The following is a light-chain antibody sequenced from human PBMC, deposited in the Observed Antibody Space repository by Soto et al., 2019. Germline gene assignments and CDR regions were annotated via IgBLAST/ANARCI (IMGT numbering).Light chain of an antibody. V-gene: IGKV3-20*01. CDR3: PLYGSSPLYT. Sequence: ENVLTQSPGTLSLSPGQTATLSCRTSQSVSSRFFAWYQQKPGQAPRLLIYGASSRAAGIPDWLSGGGSGTDFTLTITRLAPDDFTMYYCPLYGSSPLYTFGQGTKLEI. CDR1: QSVSSRF. J-gene: IGKJ2*01. CDR2: GAS.